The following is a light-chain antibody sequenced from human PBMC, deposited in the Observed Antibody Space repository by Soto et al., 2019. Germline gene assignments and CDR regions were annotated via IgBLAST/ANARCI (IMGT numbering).Light chain of an antibody. CDR2: DVT. CDR3: SSYTGANIRGV. V-gene: IGLV2-14*03. J-gene: IGLJ2*01. Sequence: QSALTQPASVSGSPGQSITISCTGTNNDIGGYNYVSWYQHHPGKDPKLIIYDVTVRPSGVSTRFSGSKSGNTASLTIFGRQPEDEADYYCSSYTGANIRGVFGGGTKLTVL. CDR1: NNDIGGYNY.